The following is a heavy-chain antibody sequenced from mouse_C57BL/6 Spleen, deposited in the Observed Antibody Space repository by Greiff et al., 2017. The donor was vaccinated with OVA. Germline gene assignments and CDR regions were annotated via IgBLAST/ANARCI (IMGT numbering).Heavy chain of an antibody. J-gene: IGHJ1*03. CDR2: IYPRDGST. CDR3: ARDYGSYWYFDD. Sequence: QVQLQQSDAELVKPGASVKISCKVSGYTFTDHTIHWMKQRPEQGLAWIGYIYPRDGSTKYNEKFKGKATLTADTSSSTAYMQLNSLTSEDSAVYYCARDYGSYWYFDDWGTGTTVTVSS. CDR1: GYTFTDHT. D-gene: IGHD1-1*01. V-gene: IGHV1-78*01.